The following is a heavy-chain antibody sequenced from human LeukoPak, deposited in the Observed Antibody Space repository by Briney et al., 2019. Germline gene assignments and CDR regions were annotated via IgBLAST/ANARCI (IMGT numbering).Heavy chain of an antibody. Sequence: PGGSLRLSCAASGFTFSSYGMSWVRQAPGKGLEWVSAISGSGGSTYYADSVKGRFTISRDNSKNTLYLQMNSLRAEDTAVYYCAKVNSSWPLFDYWGQGTLVTVSS. CDR2: ISGSGGST. CDR1: GFTFSSYG. D-gene: IGHD6-13*01. CDR3: AKVNSSWPLFDY. V-gene: IGHV3-23*01. J-gene: IGHJ4*02.